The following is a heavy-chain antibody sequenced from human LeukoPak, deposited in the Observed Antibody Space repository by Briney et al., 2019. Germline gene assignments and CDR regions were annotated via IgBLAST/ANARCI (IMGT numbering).Heavy chain of an antibody. D-gene: IGHD2-2*01. CDR1: GYSFTNCW. J-gene: IGHJ4*02. CDR2: INPADSEI. Sequence: GESLKISCKGSGYSFTNCWIGWVRQMPGKGLEWMGIINPADSEIRYSPSFQGQVTMSADKSFSTAYLQWSSLKASDTAIYYCARDKYCTSRSCYFDYWGQGTPVTVSS. CDR3: ARDKYCTSRSCYFDY. V-gene: IGHV5-51*01.